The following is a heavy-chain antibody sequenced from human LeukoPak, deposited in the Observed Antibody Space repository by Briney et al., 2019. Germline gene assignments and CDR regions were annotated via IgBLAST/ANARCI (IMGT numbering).Heavy chain of an antibody. Sequence: VASVKVSCKASGYTSVGYYLHWVRQAPGQGLEWMAWIDPSTGNTHYAQKFQGRITVTRDTSISTTYMELSWLTSDDTALSYCAREYSASEHWGQGTLVTVSS. CDR1: GYTSVGYY. CDR2: IDPSTGNT. J-gene: IGHJ1*01. V-gene: IGHV1-2*02. CDR3: AREYSASEH. D-gene: IGHD4-11*01.